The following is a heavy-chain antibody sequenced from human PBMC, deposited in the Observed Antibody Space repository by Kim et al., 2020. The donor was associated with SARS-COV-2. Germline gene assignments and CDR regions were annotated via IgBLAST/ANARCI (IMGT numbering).Heavy chain of an antibody. D-gene: IGHD3-10*01. CDR2: ISYNSEYI. J-gene: IGHJ4*02. CDR3: ATPLRAVEASNGY. V-gene: IGHV3-21*01. Sequence: GGSLRLSCAASGFIFRSYSMNWVRQAPGKGLQWVASISYNSEYIYYADLVKGRFIISRDNAKNSLYLQMNNLRAEDTAVYYCATPLRAVEASNGYWGQGTLVTVSS. CDR1: GFIFRSYS.